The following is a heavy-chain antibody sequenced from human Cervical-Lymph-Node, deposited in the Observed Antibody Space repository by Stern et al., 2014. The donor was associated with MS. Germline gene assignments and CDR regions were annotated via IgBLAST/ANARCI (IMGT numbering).Heavy chain of an antibody. D-gene: IGHD2-21*01. CDR2: IDNDGSDT. V-gene: IGHV3-74*02. CDR3: ARGGMLHSFYY. CDR1: GFNFSPHW. Sequence: EVQLVESGGGLVQPGGSLRLSCAASGFNFSPHWMHWVRQAPGKGLERGSRIDNDGSDTIYADSVKVRFIIYRDNNKGTLHLQMNSLGVEDTAVYYCARGGMLHSFYYWGQGTLVTVSS. J-gene: IGHJ4*02.